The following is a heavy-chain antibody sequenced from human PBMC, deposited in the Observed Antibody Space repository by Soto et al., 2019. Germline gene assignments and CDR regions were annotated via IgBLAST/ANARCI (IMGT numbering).Heavy chain of an antibody. V-gene: IGHV3-11*06. Sequence: QVQLVESGGGLVKPGGSLRISCSASGFTFSDYYMSWIRQSPGKGLEWVSYISSSSNYTNFADSVKGRFTISRDNAKNSLYLQMNSLRAEDTAVYYCARTSSRRAFDIWGQGTMVTVSS. CDR3: ARTSSRRAFDI. D-gene: IGHD6-25*01. J-gene: IGHJ3*02. CDR1: GFTFSDYY. CDR2: ISSSSNYT.